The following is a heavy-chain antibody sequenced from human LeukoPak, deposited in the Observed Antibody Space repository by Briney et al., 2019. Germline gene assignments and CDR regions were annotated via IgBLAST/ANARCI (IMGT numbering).Heavy chain of an antibody. CDR2: ISGSGGTT. CDR1: GFTFSSYA. Sequence: GGSLRLSCAAYGFTFSSYAMSWVRQAPGKGLEWVSAISGSGGTTYYADSVKGRFTISRDNSKNTLYLQMNSLRAEDTAVYYCAKVGPRYCSGGSCSPPSWFDPWGQGTLVTVSS. CDR3: AKVGPRYCSGGSCSPPSWFDP. J-gene: IGHJ5*02. D-gene: IGHD2-15*01. V-gene: IGHV3-23*01.